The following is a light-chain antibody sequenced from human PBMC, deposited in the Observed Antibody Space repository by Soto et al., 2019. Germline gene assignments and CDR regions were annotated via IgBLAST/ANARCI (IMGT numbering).Light chain of an antibody. CDR1: QTISSW. CDR2: KAS. Sequence: DIQMTQSPSTLSGSVGDRVTITCRASQTISSWLAWYQQKPGKAPKLLIYKASTLKSGVPSRFSGSGSGTDFTLTISSLEPDDFVVYYCQQRHSWPRTFGQGTKVDI. CDR3: QQRHSWPRT. V-gene: IGKV1-5*03. J-gene: IGKJ1*01.